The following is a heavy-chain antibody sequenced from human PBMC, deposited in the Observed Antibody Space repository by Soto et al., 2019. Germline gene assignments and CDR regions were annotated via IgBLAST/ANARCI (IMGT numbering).Heavy chain of an antibody. CDR2: ISWNSGSI. V-gene: IGHV3-9*01. CDR1: GFTFDDYA. J-gene: IGHJ2*01. Sequence: EVQLVESGGGLVQPGRSLRLSCAASGFTFDDYAMHWVRQAPGKGLEWVSGISWNSGSIGYADSVKGRFTISRDNAKNSLYMKMNSLRAEDTALYYCAKRGQPGEDWYFDLWGRGTLVTVSS. CDR3: AKRGQPGEDWYFDL. D-gene: IGHD3-16*01.